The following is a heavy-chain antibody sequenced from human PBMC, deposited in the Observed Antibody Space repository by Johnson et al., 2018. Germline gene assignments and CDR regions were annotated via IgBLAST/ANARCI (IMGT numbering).Heavy chain of an antibody. CDR2: ITGDGSIR. CDR3: TKDPLAHGSNFDS. J-gene: IGHJ4*02. CDR1: GFPFSVYW. Sequence: VQLQESGGDLVQPGGSLRLSCAASGFPFSVYWMHWVRQVPGAGLMWVSHITGDGSIRTYADSVKGRFTISRDNAKNILYLQMNSLKTEDTAVYYCTKDPLAHGSNFDSWGQGTLVTVSS. D-gene: IGHD3-3*02. V-gene: IGHV3-74*01.